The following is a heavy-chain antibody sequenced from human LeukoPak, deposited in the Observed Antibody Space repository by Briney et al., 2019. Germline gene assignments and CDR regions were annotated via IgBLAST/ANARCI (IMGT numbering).Heavy chain of an antibody. CDR3: ARAPTGYSSSWPDC. D-gene: IGHD6-13*01. V-gene: IGHV3-11*04. J-gene: IGHJ4*02. Sequence: PGGSLRLSCAASGFIFSDYYISWIRQTPGNGLEWVSYMSSTSSTKYYADSVKGRFTISRDNAKNSLYLQMNSLRAEDTAVYYCARAPTGYSSSWPDCWGQGTLVTVSS. CDR1: GFIFSDYY. CDR2: MSSTSSTK.